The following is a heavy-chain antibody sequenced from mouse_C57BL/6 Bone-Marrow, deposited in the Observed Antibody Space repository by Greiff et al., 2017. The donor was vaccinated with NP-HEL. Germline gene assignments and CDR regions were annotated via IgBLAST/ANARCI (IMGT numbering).Heavy chain of an antibody. CDR1: GYTFTDYY. CDR3: ARWRNGVDY. CDR2: INPYNGGT. J-gene: IGHJ2*01. V-gene: IGHV1-19*01. Sequence: EVQVVESGPVLVKPGASVKMSCKASGYTFTDYYMNWVKQSHGKSLEWIGVINPYNGGTSYNQKFKGKATLTVDKSSSTAYMELNSLTSEDSAVYYCARWRNGVDYWGQGTTLTVSS. D-gene: IGHD1-1*02.